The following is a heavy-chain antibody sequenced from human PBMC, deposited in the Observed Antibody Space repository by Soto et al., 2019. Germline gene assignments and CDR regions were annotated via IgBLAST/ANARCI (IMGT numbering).Heavy chain of an antibody. J-gene: IGHJ4*02. CDR3: ARGYYYDSSGSKYYFDY. V-gene: IGHV3-33*01. Sequence: PGGSLRLSCAASGFTFSSYGMHWVRQAPGKGLEWVAVIWYDGSNKYYADSVKGRFTISRDNSKNTLYLQMNSLRAEDTAVYYCARGYYYDSSGSKYYFDYWGQGTLVTVSS. CDR1: GFTFSSYG. CDR2: IWYDGSNK. D-gene: IGHD3-22*01.